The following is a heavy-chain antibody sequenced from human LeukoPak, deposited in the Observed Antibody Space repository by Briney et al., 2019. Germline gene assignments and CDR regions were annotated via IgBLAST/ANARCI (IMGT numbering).Heavy chain of an antibody. V-gene: IGHV4-34*01. CDR3: ARGRQEISMILVVMTGVSYYLDV. Sequence: PSETLSLTCAVYGGSFSGYYWTWIRQSPGKGLEWIGEINPSGSTYYNPCLKSRLTISRDTSKNQISLRLSSVTAADTAVYYCARGRQEISMILVVMTGVSYYLDVWGKGTTVTIS. CDR1: GGSFSGYY. D-gene: IGHD3-22*01. J-gene: IGHJ6*03. CDR2: INPSGST.